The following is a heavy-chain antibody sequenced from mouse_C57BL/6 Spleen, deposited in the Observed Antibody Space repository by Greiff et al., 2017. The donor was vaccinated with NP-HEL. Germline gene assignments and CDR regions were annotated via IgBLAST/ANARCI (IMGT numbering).Heavy chain of an antibody. CDR2: IHPNSGST. CDR3: ARSVITTVVAEDY. Sequence: QVHVQQPGAELVKPGASVKLSCKASGYTFTSYWMHWVKQRPGQGLEWIGMIHPNSGSTNYNEKFKSKATLTVDKSSSTAYMQLSSLTSEDSAVYYGARSVITTVVAEDYWGQGTTLTVSS. V-gene: IGHV1-64*01. CDR1: GYTFTSYW. D-gene: IGHD1-1*01. J-gene: IGHJ2*01.